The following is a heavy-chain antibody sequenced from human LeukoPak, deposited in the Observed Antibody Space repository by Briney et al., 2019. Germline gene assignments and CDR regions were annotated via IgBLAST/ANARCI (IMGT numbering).Heavy chain of an antibody. V-gene: IGHV5-51*01. J-gene: IGHJ4*02. CDR3: ARLRTYGDYAMNY. CDR2: IYPGDSDT. CDR1: GYSFTSYW. D-gene: IGHD4-17*01. Sequence: GESLKISCKGSGYSFTSYWIGWVRQMPAKGLEWMGIIYPGDSDTRYSPSFEGQVTTSADKSISTAYLQWSSLKASDTAMYYCARLRTYGDYAMNYWGQGTLVTVSS.